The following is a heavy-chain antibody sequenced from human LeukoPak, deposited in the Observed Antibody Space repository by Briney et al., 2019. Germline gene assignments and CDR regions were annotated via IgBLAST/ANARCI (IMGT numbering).Heavy chain of an antibody. J-gene: IGHJ4*02. CDR2: INPNSGGT. CDR3: ARDVGYSSSWSKATFDY. V-gene: IGHV1-2*02. D-gene: IGHD6-13*01. Sequence: ASVKVSCTASGYTFTGYYMHWVRQAPGQGLEWMGWINPNSGGTNYAQKFQGRVTMTRDTSISTAYMELSRLRSDDTAVYYCARDVGYSSSWSKATFDYWGQGTLVTVSS. CDR1: GYTFTGYY.